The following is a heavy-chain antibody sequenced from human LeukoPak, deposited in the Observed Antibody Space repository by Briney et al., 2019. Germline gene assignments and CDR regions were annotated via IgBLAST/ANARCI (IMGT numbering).Heavy chain of an antibody. CDR1: GFTFRSYA. J-gene: IGHJ4*02. CDR3: AKGYRYFDY. V-gene: IGHV3-23*01. D-gene: IGHD3-16*02. Sequence: PGGSLRLSCAASGFTFRSYALSWVRQAPGKGLEWVSAISSGGYTTYYVGSVKGRFTISRDNSKNTLYLQMNSLRAEDTAVYYCAKGYRYFDYWGQGTLVTVSS. CDR2: ISSGGYTT.